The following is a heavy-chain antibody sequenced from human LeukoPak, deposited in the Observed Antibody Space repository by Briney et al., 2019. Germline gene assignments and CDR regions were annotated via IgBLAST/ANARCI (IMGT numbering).Heavy chain of an antibody. CDR2: ISSSGGSI. V-gene: IGHV3-48*03. D-gene: IGHD2-21*02. CDR3: AREKRDCGGDCLDY. Sequence: PGGSLRLSCAASGFTFSSYEMNWVRQGPGKGLEWISYISSSGGSIYYADFVKGRFTVSRDNAKNSLYLQINSPRVDDTAVYYCAREKRDCGGDCLDYWGQGTLVAVSS. CDR1: GFTFSSYE. J-gene: IGHJ4*02.